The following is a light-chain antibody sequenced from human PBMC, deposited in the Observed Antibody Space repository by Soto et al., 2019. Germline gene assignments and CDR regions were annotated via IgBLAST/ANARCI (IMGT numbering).Light chain of an antibody. CDR2: EVN. CDR3: LSYTSANTRV. CDR1: SSDVGGYKF. J-gene: IGLJ3*02. Sequence: QSVLTQPASVSGSPGQSITISCTGTSSDVGGYKFVSWYQHHPGKAPKLMIYEVNNPPSGVSDRFSGSKSGNTASLTISGLQPEDEADYYCLSYTSANTRVFGGGTQLTVL. V-gene: IGLV2-14*01.